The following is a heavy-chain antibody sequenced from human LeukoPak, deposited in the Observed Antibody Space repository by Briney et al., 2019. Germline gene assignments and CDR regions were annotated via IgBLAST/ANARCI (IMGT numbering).Heavy chain of an antibody. CDR1: GGSISSGDYS. CDR2: IYYSGST. D-gene: IGHD5-18*01. CDR3: ARDLYTAMDY. J-gene: IGHJ4*02. V-gene: IGHV4-30-4*07. Sequence: SQTLSLTCAVSGGSISSGDYSWSWIRQPPGKGLEWIGYIYYSGSTNYSPSLKSRVTISEDMSKNQFSLKLSSVTAADTAVYYCARDLYTAMDYWGQGTLVTVSS.